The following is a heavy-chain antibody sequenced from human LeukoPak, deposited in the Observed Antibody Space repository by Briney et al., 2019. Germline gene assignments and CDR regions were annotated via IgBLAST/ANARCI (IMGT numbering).Heavy chain of an antibody. J-gene: IGHJ3*02. CDR3: ARVPSTGYCSSTSCYTNAFDI. CDR2: IIPIFGTA. V-gene: IGHV1-69*05. D-gene: IGHD2-2*02. Sequence: VASVKVSCKASGGTFSSYAISWVRQAPGQGLEWMGGIIPIFGTANYAQKFQGRVTITTGESTSTAYMELSSLRSEDTAVYYCARVPSTGYCSSTSCYTNAFDIWGQGTMVTVSS. CDR1: GGTFSSYA.